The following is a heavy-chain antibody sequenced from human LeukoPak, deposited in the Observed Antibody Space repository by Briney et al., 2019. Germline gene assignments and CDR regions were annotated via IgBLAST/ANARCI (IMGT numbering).Heavy chain of an antibody. D-gene: IGHD1-1*01. J-gene: IGHJ6*02. CDR2: ISYDGSNK. Sequence: PGGSLRLSCAASGFTFSSYGMHWVRQAPGRGLEGVAVISYDGSNKYYAESVKGRFTITRDNSQNPLYLQMNSLTAEYRAVYYCAQAGDFYYYYGMDVWGQGTTVTVSS. CDR1: GFTFSSYG. CDR3: AQAGDFYYYYGMDV. V-gene: IGHV3-30*18.